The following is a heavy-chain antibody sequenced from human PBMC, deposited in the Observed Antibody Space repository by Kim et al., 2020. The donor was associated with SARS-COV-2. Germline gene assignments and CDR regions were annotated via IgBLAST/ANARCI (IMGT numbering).Heavy chain of an antibody. CDR1: GGSINTYY. J-gene: IGHJ5*02. D-gene: IGHD2-15*01. CDR2: IYYSGST. CDR3: SGHVSAEYCSGGSCSFDL. Sequence: SETLSLTCTVSGGSINTYYWSWIRQPPGKGLEWIGFIYYSGSTNYNPSLNSRVTISVDASNNQFSLRLSSVTAADTAVYYCSGHVSAEYCSGGSCSFDLWGPGTLVTVSS. V-gene: IGHV4-59*08.